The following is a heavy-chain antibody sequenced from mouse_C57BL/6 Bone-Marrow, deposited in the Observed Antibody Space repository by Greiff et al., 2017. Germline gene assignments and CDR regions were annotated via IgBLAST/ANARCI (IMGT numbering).Heavy chain of an antibody. CDR2: INPNYGTT. Sequence: EVQLQQSGPELVKPGASVKISCKASGYSFTDYNMNWVKQSNGKSLEWIGVINPNYGTTSYNQKFKGKATLTVDQSSSTAYMQLNSLTSEDSAVYYCARRGVLLYYDQGYAMDYWGQGTSVTVSS. CDR3: ARRGVLLYYDQGYAMDY. CDR1: GYSFTDYN. J-gene: IGHJ4*01. D-gene: IGHD2-4*01. V-gene: IGHV1-39*01.